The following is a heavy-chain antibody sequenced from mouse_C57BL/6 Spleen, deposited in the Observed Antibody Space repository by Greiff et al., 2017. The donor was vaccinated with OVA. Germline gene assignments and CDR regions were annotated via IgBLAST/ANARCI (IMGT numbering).Heavy chain of an antibody. CDR1: GYTFTSYW. CDR3: ARGDYDSYWYFDV. Sequence: QVQLKQPGAELVRPGSSVKLSCKASGYTFTSYWMHWVKQRPIQGLEWIGNIDPSDSETHYNQKFKDKATLTVDKSSSTAYMQLSSLTSEDSAVYDCARGDYDSYWYFDVWGTGTTVTVSS. D-gene: IGHD2-4*01. CDR2: IDPSDSET. J-gene: IGHJ1*03. V-gene: IGHV1-52*01.